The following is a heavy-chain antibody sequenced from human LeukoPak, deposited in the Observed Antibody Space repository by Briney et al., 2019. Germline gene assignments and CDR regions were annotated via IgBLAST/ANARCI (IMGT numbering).Heavy chain of an antibody. CDR1: GFTFSSYG. CDR2: IWYDGSNK. V-gene: IGHV3-33*01. CDR3: AGTNYCSSTSCPSDY. J-gene: IGHJ4*02. D-gene: IGHD2-2*01. Sequence: GGSLRLSCAASGFTFSSYGMHWVRQAPGRGLEWVAVIWYDGSNKYYADSVKGRFTISRDNSKNTLYLQMNSLRAEDTAVYYCAGTNYCSSTSCPSDYWGQGTLVTVSS.